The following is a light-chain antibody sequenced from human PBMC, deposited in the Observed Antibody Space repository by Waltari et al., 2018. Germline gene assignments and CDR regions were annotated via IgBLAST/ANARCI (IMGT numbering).Light chain of an antibody. CDR2: KVS. V-gene: IGKV2-30*02. CDR1: QSLVHSDGNTY. J-gene: IGKJ1*01. CDR3: RQGTHWPRT. Sequence: VVMTQSPLSLPVTLGQPASISCKSSQSLVHSDGNTYLNWFKQRPGQSPRRLFYKVSDRDSGVPDRCSGSGSCTDFTMKISRVEAEDVGVYYCRQGTHWPRTFGQGTKVEIK.